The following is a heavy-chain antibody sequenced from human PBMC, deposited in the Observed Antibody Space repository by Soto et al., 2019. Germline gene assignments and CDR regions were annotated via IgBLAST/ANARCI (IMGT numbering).Heavy chain of an antibody. CDR2: INNDGSDT. J-gene: IGHJ5*02. CDR1: GFTFSSYW. V-gene: IGHV3-74*01. CDR3: VRDKPHNWFDP. Sequence: LRLSCAASGFTFSSYWMHWVRQAPGKGLVWVSRINNDGSDTTYADSVKGRFTISRDNAKNTVYLQMNSLRAEDTAVYYCVRDKPHNWFDPWGQGTPVTVSS.